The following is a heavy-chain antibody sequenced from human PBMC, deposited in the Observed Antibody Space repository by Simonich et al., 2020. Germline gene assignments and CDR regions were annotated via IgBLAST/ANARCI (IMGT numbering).Heavy chain of an antibody. D-gene: IGHD1-26*01. CDR1: GFTFSSYD. CDR2: IGTAGDT. Sequence: EVQLVESGGGLVQPGGSLRLSCAASGFTFSSYDIHWVRQATGNGPEVVSAIGTAGDTYYAGSVKGRFTISRENAKNSLYLQMNSLRAGDTAVYYCARGGYSGSYNWFDPWGQGTLVTVSS. J-gene: IGHJ5*02. V-gene: IGHV3-13*01. CDR3: ARGGYSGSYNWFDP.